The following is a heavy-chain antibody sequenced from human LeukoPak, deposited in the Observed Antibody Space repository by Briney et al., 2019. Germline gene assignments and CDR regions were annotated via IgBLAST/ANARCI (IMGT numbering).Heavy chain of an antibody. J-gene: IGHJ1*01. D-gene: IGHD6-19*01. V-gene: IGHV3-30*02. Sequence: GGSLRLSCVASGFTFSSYGMHWVRQAPGKGLEWVAFIRYDGSNKYYADSVKGRFTISRDNSKNTLYLQMNSLRAEDTAVYYCAKGDQWLARAAEYFQHWGQGTLVTVSS. CDR3: AKGDQWLARAAEYFQH. CDR1: GFTFSSYG. CDR2: IRYDGSNK.